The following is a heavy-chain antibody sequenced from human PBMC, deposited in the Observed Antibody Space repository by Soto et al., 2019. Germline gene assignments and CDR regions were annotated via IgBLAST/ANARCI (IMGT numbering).Heavy chain of an antibody. CDR2: INPRFGDT. D-gene: IGHD3-10*01. V-gene: IGHV1-2*02. CDR1: GYTFTAYY. J-gene: IGHJ6*02. CDR3: ARNMDYYYGPGSGNGHGF. Sequence: SGAELKEPGDSVRVSCEASGYTFTAYYIHWVRQAPGQGLEWMGWINPRFGDTSYAQDFRGRVSMTRDTSISTVYMELSRLTSDDTAIYYCARNMDYYYGPGSGNGHGFWGQGTTVTVFS.